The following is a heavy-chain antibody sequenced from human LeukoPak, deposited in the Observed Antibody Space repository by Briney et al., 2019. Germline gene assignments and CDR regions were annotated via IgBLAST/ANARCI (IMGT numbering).Heavy chain of an antibody. Sequence: PGGSLRLSCAASGFSFSNYAMMWVRQAPGKGLEWVSAIKASGDGTEYADSVRGRFTISRDNSKNTLYLQMNTLRVEDTAIYYRARDPNGDYVGAFDFWGRGTMVTVS. CDR3: ARDPNGDYVGAFDF. CDR1: GFSFSNYA. CDR2: IKASGDGT. D-gene: IGHD4-17*01. V-gene: IGHV3-23*01. J-gene: IGHJ3*01.